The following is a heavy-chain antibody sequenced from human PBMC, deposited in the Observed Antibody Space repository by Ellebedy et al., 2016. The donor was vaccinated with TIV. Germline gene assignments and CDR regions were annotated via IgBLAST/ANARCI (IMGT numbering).Heavy chain of an antibody. D-gene: IGHD5-24*01. CDR2: ITGMFGTA. CDR3: ARWWDAYNSDY. J-gene: IGHJ4*02. CDR1: GGPFSSSA. V-gene: IGHV1-69*13. Sequence: SVKVSCKASGGPFSSSAISWVRQAPGQGLEWMGGITGMFGTANYAQKFQGRVSITADELTSTAYMELSSLRSEDTAVYYCARWWDAYNSDYWGQGTLVTVSS.